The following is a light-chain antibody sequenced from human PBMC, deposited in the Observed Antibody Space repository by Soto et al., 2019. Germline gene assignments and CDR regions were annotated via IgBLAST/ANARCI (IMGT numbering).Light chain of an antibody. CDR2: DAS. Sequence: DIQVTQSPSTLSASVGDRVIIACRASQTADKWVAWYQQKPGKAPNVLIYDASRLESGVPSRFSGSGSGTLFTLTISSLQPDDFATNYCQQYNDYPYSFGQGTKVEI. V-gene: IGKV1-5*01. CDR1: QTADKW. J-gene: IGKJ2*03. CDR3: QQYNDYPYS.